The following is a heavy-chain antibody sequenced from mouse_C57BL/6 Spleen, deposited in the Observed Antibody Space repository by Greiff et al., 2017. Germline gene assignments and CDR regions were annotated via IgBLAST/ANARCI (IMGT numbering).Heavy chain of an antibody. D-gene: IGHD2-12*01. CDR2: IHPNSGST. CDR1: GYTFTSYW. V-gene: IGHV1-64*01. CDR3: ARRSNDGGAMDY. Sequence: QVQLQQPGAELVKPGASVKLSCKASGYTFTSYWMHWVKQRPGQGLEWIGMIHPNSGSTNYNEKFKSKATLTVDKSSSTAYMQLSSLTSEDSAVYYCARRSNDGGAMDYWGQGTSVTVSS. J-gene: IGHJ4*01.